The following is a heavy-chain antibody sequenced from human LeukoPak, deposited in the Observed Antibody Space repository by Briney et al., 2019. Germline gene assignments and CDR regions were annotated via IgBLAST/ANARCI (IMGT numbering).Heavy chain of an antibody. V-gene: IGHV1-69*05. CDR2: IIPIFGTA. J-gene: IGHJ4*02. D-gene: IGHD1-26*01. Sequence: SVKLSCKASEGTFTSYAISWVRQAPGQGLEWMGRIIPIFGTANYAQKFQGRVTITTHGSTSTAYMELSSLRSEDTAVYYCARDIVGATGLYYFDYWGQGTLVTVSS. CDR1: EGTFTSYA. CDR3: ARDIVGATGLYYFDY.